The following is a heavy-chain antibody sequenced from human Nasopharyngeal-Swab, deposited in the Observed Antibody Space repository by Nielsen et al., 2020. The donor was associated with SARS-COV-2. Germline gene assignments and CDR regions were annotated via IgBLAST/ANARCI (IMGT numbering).Heavy chain of an antibody. CDR1: GFTFSSYW. D-gene: IGHD3-10*01. V-gene: IGHV3-21*01. J-gene: IGHJ4*02. Sequence: GESLKISCAASGFTFSSYWMSWVRQAPGKGLEWVSSISSSSAYIYYADSVKGRFTISRDNAKNSLYLQMNSLRAEDTAVYYCAKDYYGSGGAYYFDYWGQGTLVTVSS. CDR3: AKDYYGSGGAYYFDY. CDR2: ISSSSAYI.